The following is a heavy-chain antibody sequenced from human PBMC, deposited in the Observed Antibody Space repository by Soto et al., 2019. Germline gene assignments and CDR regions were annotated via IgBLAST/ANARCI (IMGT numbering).Heavy chain of an antibody. D-gene: IGHD3-10*01. J-gene: IGHJ4*02. V-gene: IGHV1-2*02. CDR2: INPNNGGT. CDR1: GYFFTSYY. Sequence: VASVKVSCKTSGYFFTSYYIHWVRQAPGQGLEWMGWINPNNGGTNSAQKFQGRVTMTSDTSINTAYMEITSLRSDDTALYYCAREVTYGGGSFSLGLWGQGTLVTVS. CDR3: AREVTYGGGSFSLGL.